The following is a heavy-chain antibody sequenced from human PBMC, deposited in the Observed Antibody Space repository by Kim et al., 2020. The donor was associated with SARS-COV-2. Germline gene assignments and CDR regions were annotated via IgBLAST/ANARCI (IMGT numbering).Heavy chain of an antibody. CDR2: ISYNGNRI. Sequence: GGSLRLSCAASGFDFSIYGMYWVRQAPGKGLEWVAYISYNGNRIHYADSVRDRFTISRDNSRNTVYLQMNSLRTEDTAVYYCAKVAGSIYYFDSWGQGALVTVSS. CDR1: GFDFSIYG. D-gene: IGHD3-3*01. V-gene: IGHV3-30*18. CDR3: AKVAGSIYYFDS. J-gene: IGHJ4*02.